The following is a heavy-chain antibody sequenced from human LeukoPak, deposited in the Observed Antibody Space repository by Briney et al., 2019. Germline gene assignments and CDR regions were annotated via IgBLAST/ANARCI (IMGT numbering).Heavy chain of an antibody. D-gene: IGHD3-10*01. CDR1: GFTFSNYW. V-gene: IGHV3-7*01. Sequence: QTGGSLRLSCAASGFTFSNYWMTWVRQAPGKGLEWVANIKQDGSEKYYVDSVKGRFTISRDNAKNSLDLQMNSLRAEDTAVYYCARVKAGGFDYWGQGTLVTVSS. CDR2: IKQDGSEK. J-gene: IGHJ4*02. CDR3: ARVKAGGFDY.